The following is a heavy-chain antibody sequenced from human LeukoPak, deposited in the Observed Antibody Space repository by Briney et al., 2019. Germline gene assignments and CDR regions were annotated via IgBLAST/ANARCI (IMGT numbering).Heavy chain of an antibody. Sequence: PGGSLRLSCAASGFNFSGYSMNWVRQAPGKGLEWVANINEDGSEKYYVDSVKGRFTISRNDAENSMYLQMNSLRAEDTAVYYCVTGRFGVVIDYWGQGTLVTVSS. V-gene: IGHV3-7*01. CDR3: VTGRFGVVIDY. D-gene: IGHD3-3*01. CDR1: GFNFSGYS. CDR2: INEDGSEK. J-gene: IGHJ4*02.